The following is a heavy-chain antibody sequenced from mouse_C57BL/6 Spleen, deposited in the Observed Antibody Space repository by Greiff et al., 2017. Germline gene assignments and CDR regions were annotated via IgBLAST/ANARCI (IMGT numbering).Heavy chain of an antibody. CDR1: GYTFTSYW. D-gene: IGHD2-1*01. CDR3: ARRLYGKGTDWYFDV. CDR2: IDPSDSYT. Sequence: QVQLQQPGAELVMPGASVKLSCKASGYTFTSYWMHWVKQRPGQGLEWIGEIDPSDSYTNYNQKFKGKSTLTVDKSSSTAYMQLSSLTSEESAVYYCARRLYGKGTDWYFDVWGTGTTVTVSS. J-gene: IGHJ1*03. V-gene: IGHV1-69*01.